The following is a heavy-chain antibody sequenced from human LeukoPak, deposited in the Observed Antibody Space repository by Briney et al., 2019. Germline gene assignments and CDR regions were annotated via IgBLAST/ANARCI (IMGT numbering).Heavy chain of an antibody. J-gene: IGHJ4*02. CDR1: GFTFSDYY. CDR3: ARECPKTGGGFDY. D-gene: IGHD3-10*01. CDR2: MSGSGVLI. V-gene: IGHV3-11*01. Sequence: GGSLRLSCTASGFTFSDYYMGWIRQAPGKGLEWLSYMSGSGVLIHYADSVKGRFTISRGNAKRSLYLQMNSLRVEDTAVYYCARECPKTGGGFDYWGQGTLVTVSS.